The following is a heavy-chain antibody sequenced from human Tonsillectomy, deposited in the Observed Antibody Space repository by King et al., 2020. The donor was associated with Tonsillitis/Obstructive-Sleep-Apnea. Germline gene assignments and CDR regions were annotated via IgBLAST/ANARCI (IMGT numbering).Heavy chain of an antibody. J-gene: IGHJ6*03. D-gene: IGHD2-2*01. CDR1: GFSLSTSGMC. V-gene: IGHV2-70*01. CDR2: IDWDDDK. CDR3: ARGTVVPAAIGGYYYYMDV. Sequence: TLKESGPALVKPTQTLTLTCTFSGFSLSTSGMCVSWIRQPPGKALEWLALIDWDDDKYYSTSLKTRLTISKDTSKNQVVLTMTNMDPVATATYYCARGTVVPAAIGGYYYYMDVWGKGTTVTVSS.